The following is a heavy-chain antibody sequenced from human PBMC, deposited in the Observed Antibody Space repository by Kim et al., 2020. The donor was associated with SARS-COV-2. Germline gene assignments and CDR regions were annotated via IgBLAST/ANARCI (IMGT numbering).Heavy chain of an antibody. J-gene: IGHJ4*01. Sequence: SETLSLTCTVSGGSISSGDYYWSWIRQHPGKGLEWIGYISNSGSTYYNPSLKSRVTKSVDTSENQFSLKLSSVTAADTAVYYCARALRRYRYGGFDYWG. D-gene: IGHD5-18*01. CDR2: ISNSGST. CDR1: GGSISSGDYY. V-gene: IGHV4-31*03. CDR3: ARALRRYRYGGFDY.